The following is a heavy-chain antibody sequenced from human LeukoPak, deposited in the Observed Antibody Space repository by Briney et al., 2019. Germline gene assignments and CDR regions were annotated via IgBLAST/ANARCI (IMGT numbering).Heavy chain of an antibody. CDR3: TRDSGTYNWLDP. CDR2: MEKELNGYAT. D-gene: IGHD1-26*01. CDR1: GFTFSDSS. V-gene: IGHV3-73*01. J-gene: IGHJ5*02. Sequence: PGGSLKLSCAASGFTFSDSSIHWVRQASGQGLEWIGLMEKELNGYATAYAASVRGRFTISRDDSQNTAYLQMDSLKTEDTALYYCTRDSGTYNWLDPWGQGTLVTVSS.